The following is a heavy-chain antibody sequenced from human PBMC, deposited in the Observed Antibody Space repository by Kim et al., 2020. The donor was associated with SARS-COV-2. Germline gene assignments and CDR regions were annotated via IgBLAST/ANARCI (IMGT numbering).Heavy chain of an antibody. Sequence: SETLSLTCTVSGGSITTNYWSWIRQPPGKGLEWIGCIKYSGTTNYNPSLKSRVTISVDTSKTQFSLRLSSVNDADTAVYYCARGLGNHNWFDPWGQGALVTVSS. CDR1: GGSITTNY. D-gene: IGHD3-9*01. CDR3: ARGLGNHNWFDP. J-gene: IGHJ5*02. CDR2: IKYSGTT. V-gene: IGHV4-59*01.